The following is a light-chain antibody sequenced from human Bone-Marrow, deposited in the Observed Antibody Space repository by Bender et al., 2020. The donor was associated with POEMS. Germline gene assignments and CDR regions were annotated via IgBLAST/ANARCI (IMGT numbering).Light chain of an antibody. Sequence: SYDLTQPLSVSVALGQTANITCAGNNIGSRDVHWYQQTPGQAPVLVIYRNSNRPSGIPERLSGSTSGTLATLIISEAQAEDEGDYYCYSTDNSGNDRGVFGGGTKLTVL. CDR3: YSTDNSGNDRGV. CDR1: NIGSRD. V-gene: IGLV3-9*01. J-gene: IGLJ2*01. CDR2: RNS.